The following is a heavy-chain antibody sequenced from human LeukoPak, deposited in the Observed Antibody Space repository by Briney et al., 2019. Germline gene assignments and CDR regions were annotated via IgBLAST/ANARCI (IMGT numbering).Heavy chain of an antibody. D-gene: IGHD2-2*01. CDR2: ISGSGGST. CDR1: GITFNNYA. CDR3: AKGADIVVVPAAYPVDY. J-gene: IGHJ4*02. V-gene: IGHV3-23*01. Sequence: GGSLRLSCAASGITFNNYAMSWVRQAPGKGLEWVSAISGSGGSTYYADSVKGRFTISRDNSKNTLYLQMNSLRAEDTAVYYCAKGADIVVVPAAYPVDYWGQGTLVTVSS.